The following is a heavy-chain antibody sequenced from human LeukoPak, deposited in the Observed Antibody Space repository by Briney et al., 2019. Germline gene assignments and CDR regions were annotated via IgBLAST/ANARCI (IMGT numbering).Heavy chain of an antibody. CDR3: AKRLGYCSDGSCYFPY. Sequence: PGGSLRLSCAASGFIFSNYGMNWVRQAPGKGLEWVSAISNNGGYTYYADSVQGRFTISRDNSKSTLCLQMNSLRAEDTAVYYCAKRLGYCSDGSCYFPYWGQGTLVTVSS. V-gene: IGHV3-23*01. D-gene: IGHD2-15*01. CDR1: GFIFSNYG. CDR2: ISNNGGYT. J-gene: IGHJ4*02.